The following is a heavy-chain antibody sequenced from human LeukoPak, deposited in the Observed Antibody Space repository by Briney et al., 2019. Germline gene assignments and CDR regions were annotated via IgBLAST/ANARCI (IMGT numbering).Heavy chain of an antibody. CDR2: IYHSGST. CDR1: GDSISSYY. V-gene: IGHV4-59*01. J-gene: IGHJ4*02. CDR3: ARLSSSSYFDY. D-gene: IGHD6-6*01. Sequence: SETLSLTCTVSGDSISSYYWSWIRQPPGKGLEWIGYIYHSGSTNYNPSLKSRVTISADTSKNQFSLKLSSVTAADTAVYYCARLSSSSYFDYWGQGTLVTVSS.